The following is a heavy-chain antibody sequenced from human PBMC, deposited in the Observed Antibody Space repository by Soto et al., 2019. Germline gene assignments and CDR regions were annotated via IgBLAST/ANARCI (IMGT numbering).Heavy chain of an antibody. CDR1: GFTFSSNP. J-gene: IGHJ4*02. V-gene: IGHV3-23*01. D-gene: IGHD1-7*01. CDR2: INSGSGGST. Sequence: EVQLLESGGDLVQPGGALRLSCAVSGFTFSSNPMSWVRQAPGKGLEWVSVINSGSGGSTYYADSVKGRFTISRDDSKNALYLQMNGLRAEDTAIYYCGSRSGAAAGTLVYWGQGTLVSVSS. CDR3: GSRSGAAAGTLVY.